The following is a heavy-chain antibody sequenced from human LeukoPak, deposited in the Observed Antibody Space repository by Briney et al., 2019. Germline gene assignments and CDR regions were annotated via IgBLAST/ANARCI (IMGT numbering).Heavy chain of an antibody. CDR2: IYHSGST. V-gene: IGHV4-30-2*01. D-gene: IGHD2-2*02. CDR1: GGSISSGGYY. CDR3: AIIYCSSTSCYTRGYFQH. J-gene: IGHJ1*01. Sequence: PSETLSLTCTVSGGSISSGGYYWSWIRQPPGKGLEWIGYIYHSGSTCYNPSLKSRVTISVDRSKNQFSLKLSSVTAADTAVYYCAIIYCSSTSCYTRGYFQHWGQGTLVTVSS.